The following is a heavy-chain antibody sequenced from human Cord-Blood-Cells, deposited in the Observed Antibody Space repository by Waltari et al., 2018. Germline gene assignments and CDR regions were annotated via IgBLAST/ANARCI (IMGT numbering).Heavy chain of an antibody. CDR3: VRGRYFDL. J-gene: IGHJ2*01. V-gene: IGHV4-34*01. CDR1: GGSFSCYY. CDR2: INHSGST. Sequence: QVQLQQWGAGLLKPSATLSLTCAVYGGSFSCYYWSWIRQPPGKGLEWIGEINHSGSTNYNPSLKSRVTISVDTSKNQFSLKLSSVTAADTAVYYCVRGRYFDLWGRGTLVTVSS.